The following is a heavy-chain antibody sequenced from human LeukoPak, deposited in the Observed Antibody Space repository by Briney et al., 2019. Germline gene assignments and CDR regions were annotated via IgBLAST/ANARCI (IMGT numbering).Heavy chain of an antibody. V-gene: IGHV3-23*01. Sequence: GGSLRLSCAASGFTFDDYGMSWVRQAPGKGLEWVSAISGSGNRTYSADSVKGRFTISRDNSKNTLYLQMNSLRAEDTAIYYCSKFADDWGQGTLVTVSS. CDR2: ISGSGNRT. J-gene: IGHJ4*02. CDR3: SKFADD. CDR1: GFTFDDYG.